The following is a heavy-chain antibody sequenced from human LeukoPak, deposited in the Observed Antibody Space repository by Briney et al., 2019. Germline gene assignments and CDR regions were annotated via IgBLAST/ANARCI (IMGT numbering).Heavy chain of an antibody. J-gene: IGHJ4*02. CDR3: AKDRDDSGDYVFDH. Sequence: GGSLRLSCAASGFTFSNYVMSWVRQAPGKGLEWVSVIGRSGHFTNYADSVKGRFTISRDNSKDTLSLQMSSLRAEDTVIYYCAKDRDDSGDYVFDHWGQGILVTVSS. CDR2: IGRSGHFT. D-gene: IGHD4-17*01. CDR1: GFTFSNYV. V-gene: IGHV3-23*01.